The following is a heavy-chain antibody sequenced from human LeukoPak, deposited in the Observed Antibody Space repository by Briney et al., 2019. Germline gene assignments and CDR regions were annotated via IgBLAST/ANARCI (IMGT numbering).Heavy chain of an antibody. V-gene: IGHV3-21*01. CDR3: ARDGYCSGGSCGEGDY. D-gene: IGHD2-15*01. CDR1: GFTFSSYS. CDR2: ISGSGGST. Sequence: GGSLRLSCAASGFTFSSYSMNWVRQAPGKGLEWVSAISGSGGSTYYADSVKGRFTISRDNAKNSLYLQMNSLRAEDTAVYYCARDGYCSGGSCGEGDYWGQGTLVTVSS. J-gene: IGHJ4*02.